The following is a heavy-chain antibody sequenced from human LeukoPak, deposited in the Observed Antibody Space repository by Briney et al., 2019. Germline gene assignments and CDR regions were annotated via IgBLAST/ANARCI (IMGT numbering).Heavy chain of an antibody. J-gene: IGHJ4*02. D-gene: IGHD1-14*01. Sequence: PSETLSLTCTVSGGSISSGTYFWGWIRQPPGECLEWVGSIFYSGATYYNPSLKSRVTISVDTSKKQFSLKLNSVTAADTAVYSCARHGHKNEYNSPGVDYWGQGTLVTVSS. CDR1: GGSISSGTYF. CDR3: ARHGHKNEYNSPGVDY. V-gene: IGHV4-39*01. CDR2: IFYSGAT.